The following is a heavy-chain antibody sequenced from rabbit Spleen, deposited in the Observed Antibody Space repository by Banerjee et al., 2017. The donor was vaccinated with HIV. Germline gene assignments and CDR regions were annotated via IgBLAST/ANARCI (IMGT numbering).Heavy chain of an antibody. Sequence: QEQLKESGGGLVQPGGSLKLSCKASGFTLSSYYMNWVRQAPGKGLEWIACINAVTGKPVYATWASRRFTISRTSSTTVTLRMTSLTAADRATYFCARDLVGVIGLNFYLWGPGTLVTVS. CDR3: ARDLVGVIGLNFYL. J-gene: IGHJ4*01. V-gene: IGHV1S45*01. CDR1: GFTLSSYY. D-gene: IGHD1-1*01. CDR2: INAVTGKP.